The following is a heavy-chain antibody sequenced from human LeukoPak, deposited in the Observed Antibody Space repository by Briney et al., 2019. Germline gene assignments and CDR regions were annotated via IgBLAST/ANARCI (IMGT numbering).Heavy chain of an antibody. CDR2: TNHSGST. J-gene: IGHJ4*02. D-gene: IGHD4-17*01. CDR3: ARGLGGNYGDHFDY. Sequence: PSETLSLTCAVYGGSFSGYYWSWIRQPPGKGLEWIGETNHSGSTNYNPSLKSRVTISVDTSKNQFSLKLSSVTAADTAVYYCARGLGGNYGDHFDYWGQGTLVTVSS. CDR1: GGSFSGYY. V-gene: IGHV4-34*01.